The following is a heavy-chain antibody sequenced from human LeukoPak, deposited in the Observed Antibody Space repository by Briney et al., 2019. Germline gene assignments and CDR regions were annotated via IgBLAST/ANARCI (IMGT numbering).Heavy chain of an antibody. V-gene: IGHV5-51*04. CDR1: RYSFTSYW. CDR3: ARAGYYYDSSGYPIIDY. Sequence: GESLKISCKGSRYSFTSYWIGWVRQMPGKGLEWMGIIYPGDSDTRYSPSFQGQVTISADKPISTAYLQWSSLKASDTAMYYCARAGYYYDSSGYPIIDYWGQGTLVTVSS. J-gene: IGHJ4*02. D-gene: IGHD3-22*01. CDR2: IYPGDSDT.